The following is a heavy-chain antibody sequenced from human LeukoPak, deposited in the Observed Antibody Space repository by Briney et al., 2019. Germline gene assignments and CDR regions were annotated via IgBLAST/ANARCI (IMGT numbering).Heavy chain of an antibody. CDR1: GGTFSSYA. D-gene: IGHD5-12*01. V-gene: IGHV1-69*06. J-gene: IGHJ6*03. CDR2: IIPIFGTA. Sequence: GASVKVSCNASGGTFSSYAISWVRQAPGQGLEWMGGIIPIFGTANYAQKFQGRVTITADKSTSTAYMELSSLRSEDTAVYYCARVGADYPYYYYYYMDVWGKGTTVTVSS. CDR3: ARVGADYPYYYYYYMDV.